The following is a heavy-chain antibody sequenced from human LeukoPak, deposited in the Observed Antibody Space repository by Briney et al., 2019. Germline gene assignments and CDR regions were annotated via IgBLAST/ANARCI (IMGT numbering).Heavy chain of an antibody. CDR1: GYTFTSYG. J-gene: IGHJ6*02. V-gene: IGHV1-18*01. D-gene: IGHD6-13*01. CDR2: ISAYNGNT. CDR3: ARDRKARYSSSWSRIYYYGMDV. Sequence: PRASVKVSCKASGYTFTSYGISWVRQAPGQGLEWMGWISAYNGNTNYAQRLQGRVTMTTDTSTSTAYMELRSLRSDDTAVYYCARDRKARYSSSWSRIYYYGMDVWGQGTTVTVSS.